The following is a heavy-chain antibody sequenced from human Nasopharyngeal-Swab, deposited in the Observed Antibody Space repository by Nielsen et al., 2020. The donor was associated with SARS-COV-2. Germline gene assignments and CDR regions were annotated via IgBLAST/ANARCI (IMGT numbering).Heavy chain of an antibody. Sequence: SLKISCAASGFSFDDYAMHWVRQVPGKGLEWVSGISWNSGNIGYADSVKGRFTISRDNAKNSLYLQVNSLRAEDMALYYCAKGVGDYVYYYFDLWGRGTLVTVSS. CDR2: ISWNSGNI. CDR3: AKGVGDYVYYYFDL. V-gene: IGHV3-9*03. J-gene: IGHJ2*01. CDR1: GFSFDDYA. D-gene: IGHD4-17*01.